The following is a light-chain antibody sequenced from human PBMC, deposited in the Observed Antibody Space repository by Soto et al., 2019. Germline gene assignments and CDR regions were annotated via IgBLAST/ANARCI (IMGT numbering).Light chain of an antibody. CDR2: EVT. CDR3: TSSTTSSNYV. CDR1: SSYVGGYNY. V-gene: IGLV2-14*03. Sequence: QSALTQPASVSGSPGQSITISCTGTSSYVGGYNYVSWYQQHPGKAPKLLIYEVTNRPSGVSNRFSGSKSGNTASLTISGLQAEDEADYYCCTSSTTSSNYVFGTGTKVTVL. J-gene: IGLJ1*01.